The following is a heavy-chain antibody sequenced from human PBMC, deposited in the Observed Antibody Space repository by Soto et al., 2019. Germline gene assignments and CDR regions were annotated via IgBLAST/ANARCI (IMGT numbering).Heavy chain of an antibody. CDR2: ISYDGSNK. V-gene: IGHV3-30*18. CDR3: AKWVDDSSGYYWYYFDY. Sequence: GGSLRLSCAASGFTFSSYGMHWVRQAPGKGLEWVAVISYDGSNKYYADSVKGRFTISRDNSKNTLYLQMNSLRAEDTAVYYCAKWVDDSSGYYWYYFDYWGQGTLVTVSS. J-gene: IGHJ4*02. CDR1: GFTFSSYG. D-gene: IGHD3-22*01.